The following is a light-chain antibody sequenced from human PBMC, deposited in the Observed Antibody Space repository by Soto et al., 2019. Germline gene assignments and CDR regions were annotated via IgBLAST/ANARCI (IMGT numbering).Light chain of an antibody. V-gene: IGKV1-5*01. J-gene: IGKJ1*01. CDR1: QNIGSW. Sequence: DIQMTQSPSTLPASVGDRVTITCRASQNIGSWLAWYQQKPGKAPKVLIYDVSNLETGVPSRFSGSGSGTEFTLTISSLQPDDFATYYCQQYNTYWTFGQGTKVDI. CDR3: QQYNTYWT. CDR2: DVS.